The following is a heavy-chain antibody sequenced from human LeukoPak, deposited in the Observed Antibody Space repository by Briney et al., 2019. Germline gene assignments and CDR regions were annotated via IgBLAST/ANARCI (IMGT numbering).Heavy chain of an antibody. V-gene: IGHV3-74*01. CDR1: GFTFSSYW. Sequence: GGSLRVSCAASGFTFSSYWMHWVRQAPGKGLVWVSRMINVGSTTSYADSVKGRCTISRDNAKNTLYLQMNSLRVEDTAVYYCARDPTMYYYDSRPDYWGQGTLVTVSS. CDR3: ARDPTMYYYDSRPDY. CDR2: MINVGSTT. D-gene: IGHD3-22*01. J-gene: IGHJ4*02.